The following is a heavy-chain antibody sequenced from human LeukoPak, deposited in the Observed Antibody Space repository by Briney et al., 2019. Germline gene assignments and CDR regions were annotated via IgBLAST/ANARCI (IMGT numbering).Heavy chain of an antibody. V-gene: IGHV3-53*01. CDR2: IYSGGST. Sequence: PGGSLRLSCAASGFTVSSNYMSWVRQAPGKGLEWVSVIYSGGSTYYADSVKGRFTISRDNSKNTLYLQMNSLRAEDTAVYYCARESIAATGTYYYYYGMDVWGQGTRSPSP. CDR1: GFTVSSNY. D-gene: IGHD6-13*01. J-gene: IGHJ6*02. CDR3: ARESIAATGTYYYYYGMDV.